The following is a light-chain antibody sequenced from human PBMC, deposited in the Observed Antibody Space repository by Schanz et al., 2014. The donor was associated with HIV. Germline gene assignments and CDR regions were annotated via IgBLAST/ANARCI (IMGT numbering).Light chain of an antibody. CDR3: ASYTTSHTFV. Sequence: QSALTQPASVSGSPGQSITISCTGTSSDVGGYNYVSWYQQHPGKAPKLMIYDVSNRPSGVSNRFSGSKSGNTASLTISGLHAEDEADYYCASYTTSHTFVFGTGTKLTVL. J-gene: IGLJ1*01. CDR1: SSDVGGYNY. CDR2: DVS. V-gene: IGLV2-14*03.